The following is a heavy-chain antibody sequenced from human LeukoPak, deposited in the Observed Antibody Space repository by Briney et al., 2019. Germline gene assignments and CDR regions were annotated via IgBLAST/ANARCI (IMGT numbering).Heavy chain of an antibody. V-gene: IGHV4-39*01. CDR3: ARSPQWLLSSSNWFDP. CDR1: GGSISSSSYY. CDR2: IYYRGNT. Sequence: SETLSLTCTVSGGSISSSSYYWGWIRQPPGKGLEWIGSIYYRGNTYYNPSLKSRVTISVDTSKNQFSRNLSSVTAADTAVYYCARSPQWLLSSSNWFDPWGQGTLVTVSS. J-gene: IGHJ5*02. D-gene: IGHD3-3*01.